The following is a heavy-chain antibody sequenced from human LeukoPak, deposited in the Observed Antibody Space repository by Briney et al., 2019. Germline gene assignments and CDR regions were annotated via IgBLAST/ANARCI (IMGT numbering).Heavy chain of an antibody. Sequence: ASVKVSCKASGYTFTSYYMHWVRQAPGQGLEWMGLINPSGGSTSYAQKFQGRVTMTRDMSTTTDYMELSSLRSEDTAVYYCARDNSMEDTAWWFDPWGQGTLVTVSS. D-gene: IGHD1-1*01. CDR3: ARDNSMEDTAWWFDP. CDR1: GYTFTSYY. J-gene: IGHJ5*02. V-gene: IGHV1-46*01. CDR2: INPSGGST.